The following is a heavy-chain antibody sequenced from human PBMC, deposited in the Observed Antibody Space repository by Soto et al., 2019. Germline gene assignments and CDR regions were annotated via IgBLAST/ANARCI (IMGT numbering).Heavy chain of an antibody. V-gene: IGHV3-11*06. CDR1: GFTFSDYY. D-gene: IGHD5-18*01. J-gene: IGHJ4*02. CDR2: ISSSSSYT. Sequence: GGSLRLSCAASGFTFSDYYMSWIRQAPGKGLEWVSYISSSSSYTNYAGSVKGRFTISRDNAKNSLYLQMNSLRAEDTAVYYCARVVSTGYTRRYYFDYWGQGTLVTVSS. CDR3: ARVVSTGYTRRYYFDY.